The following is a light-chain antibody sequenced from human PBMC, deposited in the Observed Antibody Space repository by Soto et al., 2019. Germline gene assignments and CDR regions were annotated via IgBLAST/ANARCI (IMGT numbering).Light chain of an antibody. CDR3: QQYDDWPPWT. J-gene: IGKJ1*01. Sequence: EIVMMQSPATLSVSPGERATLSCRASQRIGSNLAWFQQKHGQAPRLLIYGASTRATGISARFSGSGSGTEVTLTISSLQSEDVSVYYCQQYDDWPPWTFGQGTKVEI. CDR2: GAS. V-gene: IGKV3-15*01. CDR1: QRIGSN.